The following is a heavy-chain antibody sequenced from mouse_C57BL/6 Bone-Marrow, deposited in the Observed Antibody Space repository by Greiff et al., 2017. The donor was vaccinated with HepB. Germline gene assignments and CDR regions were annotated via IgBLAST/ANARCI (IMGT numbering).Heavy chain of an antibody. J-gene: IGHJ3*01. V-gene: IGHV1-9*01. Sequence: QVQLKESGAELMKPGASVKLSCKATGYTFTGYWIEWVKQRPGHGLEWIGEILPGSGSTNYNEKFKGKATFTADTSSNTAYMQLSSRTTEDSAIYYCASQGGSFNWAWFAYWGQGTLVTVSA. CDR2: ILPGSGST. D-gene: IGHD4-1*02. CDR1: GYTFTGYW. CDR3: ASQGGSFNWAWFAY.